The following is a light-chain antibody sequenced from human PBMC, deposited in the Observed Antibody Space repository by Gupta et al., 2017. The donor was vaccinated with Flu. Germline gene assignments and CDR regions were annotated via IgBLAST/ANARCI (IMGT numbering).Light chain of an antibody. CDR3: QQDGSSPGT. Sequence: LTHCPETLFLSPGERATLSCIARESVSRRYLAWYQQKRGKAPRLLMYGASSRPNGIPDRFSGSGSGTDFILTISTLEPEDFAAYYCQQDGSSPGTFGEGTKVEIK. CDR2: GAS. CDR1: ESVSRRY. V-gene: IGKV3-20*01. J-gene: IGKJ2*01.